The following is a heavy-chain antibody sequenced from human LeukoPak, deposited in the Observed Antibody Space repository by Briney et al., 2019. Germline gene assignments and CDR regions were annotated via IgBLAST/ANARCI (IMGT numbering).Heavy chain of an antibody. D-gene: IGHD2-21*02. V-gene: IGHV3-13*01. CDR1: GFTFSSYD. CDR3: VALGDRIY. Sequence: GGSLRLSCAASGFTFSSYDMHWVRQATGKGLEWVSAISAAGDTYHLDSVKGRFTISRENAKNSLYLQMNSLRAGDTAVYYCVALGDRIYWGQGTLVTVSS. CDR2: ISAAGDT. J-gene: IGHJ4*02.